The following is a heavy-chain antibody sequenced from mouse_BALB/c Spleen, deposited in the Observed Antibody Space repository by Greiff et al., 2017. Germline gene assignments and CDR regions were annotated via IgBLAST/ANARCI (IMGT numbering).Heavy chain of an antibody. D-gene: IGHD2-4*01. Sequence: QVQLKESGAELAKPGASVKMSCKASGYTFTSYWMHWVKQRPGQGLEWIGYINPSTGYTEYNQKFKDKATLTADKSSSTAYMQLSSLTSEDSAVYYCALEGATMITAWFAYWGQGTLVTVSA. CDR3: ALEGATMITAWFAY. CDR2: INPSTGYT. CDR1: GYTFTSYW. J-gene: IGHJ3*01. V-gene: IGHV1-7*01.